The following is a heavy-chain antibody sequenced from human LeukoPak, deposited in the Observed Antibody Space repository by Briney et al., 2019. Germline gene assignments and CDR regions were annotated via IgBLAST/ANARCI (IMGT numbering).Heavy chain of an antibody. V-gene: IGHV1-24*01. CDR3: ARDSYDGTYFLDY. J-gene: IGHJ4*02. CDR2: FDPEDGET. CDR1: GYTLTELS. D-gene: IGHD1-1*01. Sequence: ASVKVSCKVSGYTLTELSMHWVRQAPGKGLEWMGGFDPEDGETIYAQKFQGRVTMTMGTATDTVYLELSSLRSEDTAIYYCARDSYDGTYFLDYWGQGTLVTVSS.